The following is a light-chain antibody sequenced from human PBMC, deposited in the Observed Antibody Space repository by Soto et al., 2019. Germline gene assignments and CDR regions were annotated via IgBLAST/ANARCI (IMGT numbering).Light chain of an antibody. CDR3: QVWDNSSDHPGV. CDR1: NIGGKS. V-gene: IGLV3-21*02. J-gene: IGLJ2*01. CDR2: DDS. Sequence: SYELTQAPSVSVAPGQTARITCGGNNIGGKSVHWYQQKPGQAPVLAVYDDSDRPSGIPERISGSNSGNTATLTISRVEAGDEAVYYCQVWDNSSDHPGVFGGGTKVTVL.